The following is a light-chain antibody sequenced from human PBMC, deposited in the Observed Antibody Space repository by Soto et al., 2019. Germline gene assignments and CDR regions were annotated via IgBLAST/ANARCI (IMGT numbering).Light chain of an antibody. CDR1: QSVSSNY. CDR3: QQYFTSPLT. CDR2: GVS. J-gene: IGKJ4*01. Sequence: EFVLTQSPVTLSLSPGESATLSCRASQSVSSNYLAWYQQKPGQAPRLLIYGVSTRATGIPDRFSGSGSGTDFSLTISRLEPEDFALYYCQQYFTSPLTFGGGTKVDIK. V-gene: IGKV3-20*01.